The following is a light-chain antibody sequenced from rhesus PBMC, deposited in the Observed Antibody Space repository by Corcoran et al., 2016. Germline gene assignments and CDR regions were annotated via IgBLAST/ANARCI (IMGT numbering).Light chain of an antibody. J-gene: IGKJ4*01. CDR1: QGINKE. CDR2: AVS. Sequence: DIQMTQSPSSLSASVGDRVTVTCRASQGINKELSWYQQKTGKAPTPLLYAVSSLQTGVSSRLSGIGSGTDYTLTLSSLQPEDVATYYCLQDYTTPLTFGGGTKVEIK. V-gene: IGKV1-94*01. CDR3: LQDYTTPLT.